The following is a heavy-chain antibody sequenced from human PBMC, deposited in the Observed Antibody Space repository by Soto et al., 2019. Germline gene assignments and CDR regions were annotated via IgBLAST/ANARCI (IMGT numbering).Heavy chain of an antibody. CDR2: IIPIFGTA. D-gene: IGHD6-13*01. J-gene: IGHJ5*02. CDR3: ASAAAGTVGKNWFDP. Sequence: QVQLVQSGAEVKKPGSSVKVSCKASGGTFSSYAISWVRQAPGQGLEWMGGIIPIFGTANYAQKFQGGVTIPEDESPSTAYMELSSLRSEDTAVYSCASAAAGTVGKNWFDPWGQGTLVTVSS. V-gene: IGHV1-69*12. CDR1: GGTFSSYA.